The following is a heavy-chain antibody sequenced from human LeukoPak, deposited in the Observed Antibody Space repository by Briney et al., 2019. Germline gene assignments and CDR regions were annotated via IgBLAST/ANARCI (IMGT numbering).Heavy chain of an antibody. Sequence: ASVKVSCKASGYTFTSYGISWVRQAPGQGLEWMGWISGYNGDTKYGQKLQDRVTMTTDTSTSTAYMEVRSLRSDDTAVYYCARGRTMVRGADNYGMDVWGHGTTVTVSS. CDR2: ISGYNGDT. CDR1: GYTFTSYG. D-gene: IGHD3-10*01. CDR3: ARGRTMVRGADNYGMDV. J-gene: IGHJ6*02. V-gene: IGHV1-18*01.